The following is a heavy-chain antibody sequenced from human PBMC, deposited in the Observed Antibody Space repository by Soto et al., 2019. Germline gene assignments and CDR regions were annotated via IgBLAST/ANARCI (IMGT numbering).Heavy chain of an antibody. Sequence: EVQLLQSGGGFRPPGGSVRLSCATSGFTFNTYPMTWFRQAPGKGLEWVASMSSTAGRTSSYADSVKGRFAIARDFSDKSVYLEMNNLRVDDTAVYFCAKGVLSFHYGMEVWGQGTTVTFSS. J-gene: IGHJ6*02. V-gene: IGHV3-23*01. CDR2: MSSTAGRTS. D-gene: IGHD3-10*01. CDR1: GFTFNTYP. CDR3: AKGVLSFHYGMEV.